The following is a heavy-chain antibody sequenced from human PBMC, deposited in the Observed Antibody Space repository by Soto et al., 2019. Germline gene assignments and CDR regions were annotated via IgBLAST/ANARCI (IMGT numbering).Heavy chain of an antibody. V-gene: IGHV1-3*01. CDR1: GYTSTTYA. Sequence: APVKDSCNASGYTSTTYAMHWERHAPAQRLEWMGWINAGNGTTKYSQKFQGRVTITRDTSASTASMELSSLRSEDTAVYYCARALSGIAVARNCFDPWGQGTLVTVSS. D-gene: IGHD6-19*01. CDR3: ARALSGIAVARNCFDP. CDR2: INAGNGTT. J-gene: IGHJ5*02.